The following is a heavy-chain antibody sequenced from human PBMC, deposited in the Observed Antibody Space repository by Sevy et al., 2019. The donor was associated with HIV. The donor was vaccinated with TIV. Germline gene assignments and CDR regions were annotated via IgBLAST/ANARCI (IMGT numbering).Heavy chain of an antibody. CDR2: ISGRGGST. Sequence: GGSLRLSCAASGFTFSSYAMSWVRQAPGKGLEWVSAISGRGGSTYYADSVKGRFTISRDNSKNTLYLQMNSLRAEDTAVYYCAKLALAGPTTNSWFDPWGQGTLVTVSS. J-gene: IGHJ5*02. D-gene: IGHD4-17*01. CDR1: GFTFSSYA. CDR3: AKLALAGPTTNSWFDP. V-gene: IGHV3-23*01.